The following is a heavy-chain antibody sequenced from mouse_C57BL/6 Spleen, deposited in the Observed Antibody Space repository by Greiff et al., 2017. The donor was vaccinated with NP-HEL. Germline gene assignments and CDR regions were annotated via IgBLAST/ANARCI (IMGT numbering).Heavy chain of an antibody. CDR2: INPNYGTT. V-gene: IGHV1-39*01. CDR1: GYSFTDYN. CDR3: ARDYYGSSYYYAMDY. D-gene: IGHD1-1*01. J-gene: IGHJ4*01. Sequence: VHVKQSGPELVKPGASVKISCKASGYSFTDYNMNWVKQSNGKSLEWIGVINPNYGTTSYNQKFKGKATLTVDQSSSTAYMQLNSLTSEDSAVYYCARDYYGSSYYYAMDYWGQGTSVTVSS.